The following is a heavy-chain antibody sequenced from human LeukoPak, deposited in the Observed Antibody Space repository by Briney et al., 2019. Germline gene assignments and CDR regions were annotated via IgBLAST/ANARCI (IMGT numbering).Heavy chain of an antibody. J-gene: IGHJ4*02. D-gene: IGHD1-26*01. Sequence: VASVKVSCKASGYTFTSYAMHWVRQAPGQRLEWVGWINAGNGNTKYSQKFQGRVTITRDTSASTAYMELSSLRSEDTAVYYCARAEWANHFDYWGQGTLVTVSS. V-gene: IGHV1-3*01. CDR1: GYTFTSYA. CDR2: INAGNGNT. CDR3: ARAEWANHFDY.